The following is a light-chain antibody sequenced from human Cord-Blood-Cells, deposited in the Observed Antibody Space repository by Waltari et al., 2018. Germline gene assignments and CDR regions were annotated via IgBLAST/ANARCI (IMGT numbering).Light chain of an antibody. J-gene: IGKJ3*01. CDR3: QQYGSSPGFT. CDR2: GAS. CDR1: QSVSSSY. V-gene: IGKV3-20*01. Sequence: EIVLTQSPGTLSLSPGERATLSCRASQSVSSSYLAWYQQKTGQAPRLLIYGASSRATGIRDRFSGSGSGTDFTLTISRLGPEDFAVYYCQQYGSSPGFTFGPGTKVDIK.